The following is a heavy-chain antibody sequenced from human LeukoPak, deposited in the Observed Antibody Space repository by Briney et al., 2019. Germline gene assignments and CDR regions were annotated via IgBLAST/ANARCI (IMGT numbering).Heavy chain of an antibody. CDR2: IYFTGNT. J-gene: IGHJ4*02. CDR1: GGSISSAGYY. CDR3: AREYCSGGSCYVDNA. V-gene: IGHV4-31*03. Sequence: SETLSLTCTVSGGSISSAGYYWSWIRQHPGKGLEWIVYIYFTGNTYYNPSLKSRVTILVDTSKNQFSLKLSSVTAADTAVYYCAREYCSGGSCYVDNAWGQGTLVTVSS. D-gene: IGHD2-15*01.